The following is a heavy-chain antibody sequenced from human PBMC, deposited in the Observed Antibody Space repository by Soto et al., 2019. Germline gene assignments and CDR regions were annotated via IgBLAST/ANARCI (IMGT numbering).Heavy chain of an antibody. V-gene: IGHV4-59*08. CDR2: VHNSGST. Sequence: SETLSLTCTVSGGSISSYYWSWIRQPPGKRLEWIGYVHNSGSTNYNPSLKSRVTTAVDTSKNQFSLRLSSVTAADTAVYYCAFYGDYEKGNDYWGQGTLVTVSS. D-gene: IGHD4-17*01. J-gene: IGHJ4*02. CDR3: AFYGDYEKGNDY. CDR1: GGSISSYY.